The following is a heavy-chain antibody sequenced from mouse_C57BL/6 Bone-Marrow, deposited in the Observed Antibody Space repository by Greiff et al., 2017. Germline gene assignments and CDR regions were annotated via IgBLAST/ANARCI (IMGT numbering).Heavy chain of an antibody. Sequence: EVKVVESGAGLVKPGGSLKLSCAASGFTFSSYAMSWVRQTPEKRLEWVAYISSGGDYIYYADTVKGRFTISRYNARNTLYLQKSSLKSQDTAMYYCTRDNCGSSPWFAYGGQGTLVTVSA. CDR1: GFTFSSYA. CDR3: TRDNCGSSPWFAY. V-gene: IGHV5-9-1*02. CDR2: ISSGGDYI. D-gene: IGHD1-1*01. J-gene: IGHJ3*01.